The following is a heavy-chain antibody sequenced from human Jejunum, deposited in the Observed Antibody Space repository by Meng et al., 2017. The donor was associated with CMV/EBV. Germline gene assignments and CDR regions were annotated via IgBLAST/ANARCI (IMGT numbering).Heavy chain of an antibody. CDR2: INSVSGDT. J-gene: IGHJ4*02. Sequence: GYSFIDYYMHWVRQAPGQGLEWMGWINSVSGDTRSAQKFEGRVTMSRDTSISTSYMEVNSLKSDDTAIYYCARGAKGYGSGPLDYWGQGTPVIVSS. CDR3: ARGAKGYGSGPLDY. CDR1: GYSFIDYY. V-gene: IGHV1-2*02. D-gene: IGHD3-10*01.